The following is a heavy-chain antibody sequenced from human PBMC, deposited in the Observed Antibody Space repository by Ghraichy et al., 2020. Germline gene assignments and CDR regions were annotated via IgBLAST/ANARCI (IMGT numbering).Heavy chain of an antibody. V-gene: IGHV2-5*02. CDR3: ARLFSGTYLDAFDI. D-gene: IGHD1-26*01. J-gene: IGHJ3*02. CDR1: GFSLSTSGVG. CDR2: IYWDDDK. Sequence: SAPTLVKPTQTLTLTCTFSGFSLSTSGVGVGWIRQPPGKALEWLTLIYWDDDKRYSPSLKSRLTITKDTSKNQVVLTMTNVDPVDTATYYCARLFSGTYLDAFDIWGQGTVVTVSS.